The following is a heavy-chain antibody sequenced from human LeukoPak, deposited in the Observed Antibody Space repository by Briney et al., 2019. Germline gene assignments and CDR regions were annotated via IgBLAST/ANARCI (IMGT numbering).Heavy chain of an antibody. CDR2: IRYDGSNK. V-gene: IGHV3-30*02. CDR3: AKVDPVSWGPMDV. J-gene: IGHJ6*03. Sequence: GGSLRLSCAASGFTFSSYGMHWVRQAPGKGLEWVAFIRYDGSNKYYADSVKGRFTISRDNYKNTLYLQMNSLRAEDTAVYYCAKVDPVSWGPMDVWGKGTTVTVSS. D-gene: IGHD7-27*01. CDR1: GFTFSSYG.